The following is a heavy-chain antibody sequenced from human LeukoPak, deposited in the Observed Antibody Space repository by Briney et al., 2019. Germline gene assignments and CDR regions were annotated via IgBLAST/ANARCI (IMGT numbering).Heavy chain of an antibody. CDR3: AKGYYYGSGTYADPFDF. D-gene: IGHD3-10*01. CDR1: GGSISGYH. CDR2: IYTSGST. J-gene: IGHJ4*02. Sequence: SETLSLTCSVSGGSISGYHWSWIRQPAGKGLEWIGRIYTSGSTNSNPSLKSRVTISVDTSKNQFSLKLSSVTAADTAVYYCAKGYYYGSGTYADPFDFWGQGALVTVSS. V-gene: IGHV4-4*07.